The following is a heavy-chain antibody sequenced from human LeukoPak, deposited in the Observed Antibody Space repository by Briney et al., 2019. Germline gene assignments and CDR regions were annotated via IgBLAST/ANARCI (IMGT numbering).Heavy chain of an antibody. J-gene: IGHJ4*02. V-gene: IGHV4-39*07. CDR3: ARLLEYYYDSGSFFDY. CDR2: VYYSGST. CDR1: GGSISITSYY. Sequence: SETLSLTCTVSGGSISITSYYWGWIRQPPGKGLEWIGSVYYSGSTYYNAPLKSRVTISVDTSKNQFSLKLSSVTAADTAVYYCARLLEYYYDSGSFFDYWGQGTLVTVSS. D-gene: IGHD3-22*01.